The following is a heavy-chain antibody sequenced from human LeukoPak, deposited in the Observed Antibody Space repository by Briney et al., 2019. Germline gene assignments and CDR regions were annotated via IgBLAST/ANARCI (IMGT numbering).Heavy chain of an antibody. CDR2: ISGSGGST. CDR3: AKEGYDYVWGSYRSFFDY. Sequence: GGSLRLSCAASGFTFSNYEINWVRQAPGKGLEWVSAISGSGGSTYYADSVKGRFTISRDNSKNTLYLQMNSLRAEDTAVYYCAKEGYDYVWGSYRSFFDYWGQGTLVTVSS. V-gene: IGHV3-23*01. CDR1: GFTFSNYE. D-gene: IGHD3-16*02. J-gene: IGHJ4*02.